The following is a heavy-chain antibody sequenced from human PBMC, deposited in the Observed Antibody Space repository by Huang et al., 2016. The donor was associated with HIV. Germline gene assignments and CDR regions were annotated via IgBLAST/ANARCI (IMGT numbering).Heavy chain of an antibody. CDR2: IYYSGNI. D-gene: IGHD1-20*01. Sequence: QLQLQESGPGLVKPSETLSLTCTVSGSSISSSYYWGWIRQPPGKGLEWIGNIYYSGNISYNPSLKGRVTISVDTSKNHISLKVDSVTAADTAVYYCARPLTGTTALGYWGQGTLVTVSS. CDR3: ARPLTGTTALGY. J-gene: IGHJ4*02. CDR1: GSSISSSYY. V-gene: IGHV4-39*01.